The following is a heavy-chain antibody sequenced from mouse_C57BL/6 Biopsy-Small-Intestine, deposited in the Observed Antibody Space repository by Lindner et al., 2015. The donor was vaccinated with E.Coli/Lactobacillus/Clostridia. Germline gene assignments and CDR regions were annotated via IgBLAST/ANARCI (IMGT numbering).Heavy chain of an antibody. CDR1: GYTFTEYT. D-gene: IGHD1-2*01. J-gene: IGHJ2*01. V-gene: IGHV1-62-2*01. CDR2: FYPGSNTL. Sequence: VQLRESGTELVKPGASVKLSCKASGYTFTEYTIHWVKQRSGQGLEWIGWFYPGSNTLKYNEKFKDKATLTADKSSSTVYLEVSRLTSEDSAVYFCARHGLIGPYFDYWGQGTTLTVSS. CDR3: ARHGLIGPYFDY.